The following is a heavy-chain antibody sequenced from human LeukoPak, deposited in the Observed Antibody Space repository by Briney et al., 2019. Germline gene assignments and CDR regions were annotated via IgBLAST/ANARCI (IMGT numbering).Heavy chain of an antibody. D-gene: IGHD3-3*01. CDR2: IGGSSGST. CDR3: ARDPGVVAFHYLDF. Sequence: GGSLRLSCAASGSTFGSHAMAWVRQAPGKGLKWASAIGGSSGSTYYADSVKGRFTISRDNSKNTVYLQMNYLRADDTAVYYCARDPGVVAFHYLDFWGQGTLVTVSS. CDR1: GSTFGSHA. V-gene: IGHV3-23*01. J-gene: IGHJ4*02.